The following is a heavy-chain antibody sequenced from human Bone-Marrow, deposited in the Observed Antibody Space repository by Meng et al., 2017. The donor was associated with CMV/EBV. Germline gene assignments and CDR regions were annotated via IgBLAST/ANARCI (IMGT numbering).Heavy chain of an antibody. J-gene: IGHJ6*02. D-gene: IGHD2-2*01. Sequence: ASVKVSCKTSGYTFIDYDINWVRQATGQGLEWMGWINPNSGGTNYAQKFQGRVTMTRDTSISTAYMELSRLRSDDTAVYYCAIPGYCSSTSCSIYYYYYGMDVWGQGTTVTVSS. CDR3: AIPGYCSSTSCSIYYYYYGMDV. CDR1: GYTFIDYD. CDR2: INPNSGGT. V-gene: IGHV1-2*02.